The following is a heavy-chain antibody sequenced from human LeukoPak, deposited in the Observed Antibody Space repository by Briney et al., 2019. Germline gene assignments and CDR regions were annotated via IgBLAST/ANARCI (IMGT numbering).Heavy chain of an antibody. CDR1: GYTFTSYY. Sequence: GASVKVSCKASGYTFTSYYMHWVRQAPGQGLEWMGIINPSGGSTSYAQKFQGRVTMTRDMSTSTVYMELSSLRSDDTAVYYCATQYYDSSGYGLYNWFDPWGQGTLVTVSS. CDR2: INPSGGST. CDR3: ATQYYDSSGYGLYNWFDP. V-gene: IGHV1-46*01. D-gene: IGHD3-22*01. J-gene: IGHJ5*02.